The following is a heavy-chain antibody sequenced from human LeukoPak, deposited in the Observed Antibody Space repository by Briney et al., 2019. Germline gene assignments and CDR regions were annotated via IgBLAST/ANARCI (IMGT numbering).Heavy chain of an antibody. V-gene: IGHV1-69*05. CDR2: IIPIFGTA. CDR3: ARVHRSALTTVITPWYHYMDV. CDR1: GGTFSSYA. J-gene: IGHJ6*03. Sequence: SVKVSCKASGGTFSSYAISWVRQAPGQGLEWMGGIIPIFGTANYAQKFQGRVTITTDESTSTAYMELSSLRSEDTAVYYCARVHRSALTTVITPWYHYMDVWGKGTTVTVSS. D-gene: IGHD4-17*01.